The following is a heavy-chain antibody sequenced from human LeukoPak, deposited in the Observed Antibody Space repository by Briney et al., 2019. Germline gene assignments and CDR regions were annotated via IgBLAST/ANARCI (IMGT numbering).Heavy chain of an antibody. CDR3: ARDHDDYVWGSYRYCDF. CDR2: ISYDGSNN. CDR1: GFTFSSYA. J-gene: IGHJ4*02. Sequence: SGRSLRLSCAASGFTFSSYAMHWVRQAPGKGLEWLAVISYDGSNNYYADSVKGRFTISRDNSKNTLWLEMNSLTAEDTAVYYCARDHDDYVWGSYRYCDFWGQGTLVTVSS. V-gene: IGHV3-30*04. D-gene: IGHD3-16*02.